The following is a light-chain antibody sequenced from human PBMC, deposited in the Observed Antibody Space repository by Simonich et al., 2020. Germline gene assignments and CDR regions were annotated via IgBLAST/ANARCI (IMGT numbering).Light chain of an antibody. CDR3: QQYYSTPIT. CDR1: QSVLYSSNNKNY. CDR2: WAS. V-gene: IGKV4-1*01. J-gene: IGKJ5*01. Sequence: DIVMTQSPDSLAVSLGERATINCKSSQSVLYSSNNKNYLACYQKKTGQPPKLLIYWASTRESGVPDRFSGSGSGTDFTLTISSLQAEDVAVYYCQQYYSTPITFGQGTRLEIK.